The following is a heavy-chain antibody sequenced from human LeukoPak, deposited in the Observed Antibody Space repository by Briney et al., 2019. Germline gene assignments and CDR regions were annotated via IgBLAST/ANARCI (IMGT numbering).Heavy chain of an antibody. D-gene: IGHD7-27*01. CDR3: AREGWGSMAEAFDI. V-gene: IGHV3-74*01. CDR1: GFTFSSYW. CDR2: IKSDGSST. J-gene: IGHJ3*02. Sequence: GGSLRLSCGASGFTFSSYWMHWVRQAPGQGLVWVARIKSDGSSTAYADSVKGRFTISRDNAKNTLSLQMNSLRAEDTAVYSCAREGWGSMAEAFDIWGQGTMVTVSS.